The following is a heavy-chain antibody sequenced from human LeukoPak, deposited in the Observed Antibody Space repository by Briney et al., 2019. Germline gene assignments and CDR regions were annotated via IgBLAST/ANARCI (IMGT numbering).Heavy chain of an antibody. V-gene: IGHV3-74*01. CDR3: ARICSSTDCLIPD. D-gene: IGHD2-2*01. CDR1: GFPFSRHW. Sequence: GGSLLLSFAASGFPFSRHWMHWVRQAPGKGLVWISRINSDASDTNYADFVKGRFTISRDNAKNTVYLQVNSLRDEDTAVYYCARICSSTDCLIPDWGQGTLVTVSS. J-gene: IGHJ4*02. CDR2: INSDASDT.